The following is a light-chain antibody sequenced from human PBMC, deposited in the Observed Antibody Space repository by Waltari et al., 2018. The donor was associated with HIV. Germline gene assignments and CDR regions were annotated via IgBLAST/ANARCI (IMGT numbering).Light chain of an antibody. CDR1: QSLSRS. Sequence: DIQMNQTPSSLSASAGDGVTLTCRASQSLSRSLNWYQQKPVKAPKLLIHSTSSLQRGVPSRFSGSGSGTEFTLTISCLQFEDSATYYCQQSYTSPHTFGQGTIVEIK. CDR3: QQSYTSPHT. J-gene: IGKJ2*01. CDR2: STS. V-gene: IGKV1-39*01.